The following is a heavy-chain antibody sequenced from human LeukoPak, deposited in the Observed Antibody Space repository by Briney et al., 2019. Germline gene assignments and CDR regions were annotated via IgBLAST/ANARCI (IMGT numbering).Heavy chain of an antibody. D-gene: IGHD2-2*01. J-gene: IGHJ4*02. CDR2: ISYDGSNK. Sequence: QPGRSLRLSCAASGFTFSSYAMHWVRQAPGKGLEWVAVISYDGSNKYYADSVKGRFTISRDNAKNSLYLEMNSLRAEDTAVYSCARGIPTAWAFDYWGQGTLVTVSS. V-gene: IGHV3-30-3*01. CDR3: ARGIPTAWAFDY. CDR1: GFTFSSYA.